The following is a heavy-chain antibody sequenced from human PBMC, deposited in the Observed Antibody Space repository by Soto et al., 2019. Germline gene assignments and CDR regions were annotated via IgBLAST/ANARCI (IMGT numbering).Heavy chain of an antibody. J-gene: IGHJ4*02. V-gene: IGHV3-23*01. CDR3: AKGGSSSSPYKPYYFDY. D-gene: IGHD6-6*01. Sequence: PVGSLRLSCAASGFTFSSYAMSWVRQAPGKGLEWVSAISGSGGSTYYADSVKGRFTISRDNSKNTLYLQMNSLRAEDTAVYYCAKGGSSSSPYKPYYFDYWGQGTLVTVSS. CDR2: ISGSGGST. CDR1: GFTFSSYA.